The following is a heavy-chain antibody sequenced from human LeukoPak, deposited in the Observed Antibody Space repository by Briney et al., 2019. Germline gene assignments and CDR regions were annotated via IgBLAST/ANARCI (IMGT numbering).Heavy chain of an antibody. CDR1: GGSISSSSYY. CDR3: ARAGLWELPLDY. D-gene: IGHD1-26*01. CDR2: IYYSGST. V-gene: IGHV4-39*01. J-gene: IGHJ4*02. Sequence: SETLSLTCTVSGGSISSSSYYWGWIRQPPGKGLEGIGSIYYSGSTYYNPSLKSRVTISVDTSKNQFSLKLSSVTAADTAVYYCARAGLWELPLDYWGQGTLVTVSS.